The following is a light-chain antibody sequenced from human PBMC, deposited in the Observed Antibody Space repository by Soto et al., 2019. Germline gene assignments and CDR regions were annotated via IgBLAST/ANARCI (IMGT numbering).Light chain of an antibody. V-gene: IGLV1-47*02. CDR3: AAWDDSLDGGV. CDR1: SSNIGSNY. CDR2: SNN. J-gene: IGLJ3*02. Sequence: QSVLTQPPSASGTPGQTVTISCSGSSSNIGSNYVYWYQQLPGTAPKLLIYSNNQRPSGVPDRFSGSKSGTSASLAISGLRSEDEADYYCAAWDDSLDGGVFGGGTKLTVL.